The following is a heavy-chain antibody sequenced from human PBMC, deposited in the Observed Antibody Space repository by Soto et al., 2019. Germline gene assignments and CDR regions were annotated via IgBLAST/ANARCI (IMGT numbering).Heavy chain of an antibody. D-gene: IGHD1-1*01. CDR2: ISGHSGGT. J-gene: IGHJ6*02. Sequence: QPQLVQSGVELKKPGASVRVSCKASGYPFTKFGINWVRQAPGQGLEWMGWISGHSGGTKYGPKFRDRLTIVTDTPSKTAYMELRSLKSDDTAVYYCAKDGGHGARTHICGMDVWGQGTTVTVSS. V-gene: IGHV1-18*01. CDR3: AKDGGHGARTHICGMDV. CDR1: GYPFTKFG.